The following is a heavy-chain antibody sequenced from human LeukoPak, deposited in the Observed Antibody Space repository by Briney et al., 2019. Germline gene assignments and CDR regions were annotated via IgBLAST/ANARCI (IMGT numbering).Heavy chain of an antibody. CDR3: AKSGYNRFDY. Sequence: GGSLRLSCAASGFTFSSYAMRWVRQAPGKGLEWVSSFSGSGGSTYYADSVKGRFTISRDNSKNTLYLQMNSLRAEDTAVYYCAKSGYNRFDYWGQGTLVTVSS. CDR1: GFTFSSYA. J-gene: IGHJ4*02. V-gene: IGHV3-23*01. CDR2: FSGSGGST. D-gene: IGHD5-24*01.